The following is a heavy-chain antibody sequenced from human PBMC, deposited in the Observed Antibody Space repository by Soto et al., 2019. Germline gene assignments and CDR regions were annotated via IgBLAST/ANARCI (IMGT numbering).Heavy chain of an antibody. CDR1: GFTFSSYW. D-gene: IGHD3-10*01. Sequence: PGGSLRLSCAASGFTFSSYWMSWVRQAPGKGLEGVANIKQDGSEKYYVDSVKGRFTISRGNAKNSLYLQMNSLRAEDTAVYDCASAPLLLWFGETHASLDIWGQGTMVTVSS. J-gene: IGHJ3*02. CDR2: IKQDGSEK. V-gene: IGHV3-7*01. CDR3: ASAPLLLWFGETHASLDI.